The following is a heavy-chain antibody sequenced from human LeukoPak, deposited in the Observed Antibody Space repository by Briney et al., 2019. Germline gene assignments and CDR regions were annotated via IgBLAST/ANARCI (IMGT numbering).Heavy chain of an antibody. D-gene: IGHD6-13*01. CDR3: ARDLGSIAAVGEDYYYYGMDV. V-gene: IGHV3-21*01. CDR2: ISSSSGYI. CDR1: GFTFSSYA. J-gene: IGHJ6*02. Sequence: PGGSLRLSCAASGFTFSSYAMSWVRQAPGKGLEWVSSISSSSGYIYYADSVKGRFTISRDNAKNSLYLQMNSLRAEDTAVYYCARDLGSIAAVGEDYYYYGMDVWGQGTTVTVSS.